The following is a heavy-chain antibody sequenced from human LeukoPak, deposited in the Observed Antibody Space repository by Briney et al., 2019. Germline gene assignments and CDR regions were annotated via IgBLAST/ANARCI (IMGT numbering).Heavy chain of an antibody. CDR3: ARDYDILTGYYPIHYYYYGMDV. J-gene: IGHJ6*04. D-gene: IGHD3-9*01. V-gene: IGHV3-21*01. Sequence: GSLRLSCAASGFTFSSYSMNWVRQAPGKGLEWVSSISSSSSYIYYADSVKGRFTISRDNAKNSLYLQMNSLRAEDTAVYYCARDYDILTGYYPIHYYYYGMDVWGKGTTVTVSS. CDR1: GFTFSSYS. CDR2: ISSSSSYI.